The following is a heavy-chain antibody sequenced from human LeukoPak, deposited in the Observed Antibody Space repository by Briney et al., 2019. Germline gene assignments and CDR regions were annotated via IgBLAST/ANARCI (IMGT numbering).Heavy chain of an antibody. CDR3: ARYGSHFDY. J-gene: IGHJ4*02. CDR2: IFPTNSDT. D-gene: IGHD3-10*01. CDR1: VYSFTSYW. V-gene: IGHV5-51*01. Sequence: GSPLKISSRRFVYSFTSYWIGWWRRLPGKGLEGWDGIFPTNSDTTYNPSFQGQVTISADKSISTAYLQWRSPKASDTAMYYCARYGSHFDYWGQGTLVTVSS.